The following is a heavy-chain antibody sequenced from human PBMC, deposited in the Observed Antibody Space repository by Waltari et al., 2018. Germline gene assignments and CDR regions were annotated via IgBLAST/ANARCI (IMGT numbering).Heavy chain of an antibody. Sequence: QAQLVQSGPEVKTPGASVKICCQASGYTATCSYIHWVRQAPGQGLQWVGYFNPNSGATKYAQNFQGRVTMTRDTSISAIYMHLTSLRSDDTAVYFCARATHYNWNYVASYFYYMDVWGTGTTITVSS. CDR2: FNPNSGAT. CDR3: ARATHYNWNYVASYFYYMDV. V-gene: IGHV1-2*02. J-gene: IGHJ6*03. CDR1: GYTATCSY. D-gene: IGHD1-7*01.